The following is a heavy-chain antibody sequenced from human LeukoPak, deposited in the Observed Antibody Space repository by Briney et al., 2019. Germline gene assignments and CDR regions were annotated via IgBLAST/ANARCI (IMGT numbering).Heavy chain of an antibody. Sequence: ASVKVSCQTSGYTFTGYYMHWVRQAPGQGLEWMGWINPNSGGTNYAQKFQDRVNMTRDTSISTAYMELSRLTSDDTAVYYCARSRASVGTSTYSDYWGQGTLVTVSS. CDR2: INPNSGGT. CDR3: ARSRASVGTSTYSDY. V-gene: IGHV1-2*02. CDR1: GYTFTGYY. J-gene: IGHJ4*02. D-gene: IGHD1-26*01.